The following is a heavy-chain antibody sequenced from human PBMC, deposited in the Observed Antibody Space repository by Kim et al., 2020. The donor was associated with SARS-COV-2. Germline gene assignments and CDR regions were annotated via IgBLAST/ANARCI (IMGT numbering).Heavy chain of an antibody. CDR1: GGSISSGGYS. CDR3: ARGGALWEWGYYFDY. CDR2: IYHSGST. J-gene: IGHJ4*02. D-gene: IGHD3-16*01. Sequence: SETLSLTCAVSGGSISSGGYSWSWIRQPPGKGLEWIGYIYHSGSTYYNPSLKSRVTISVDRSKNQFSLKLSSVTAADTAVYYCARGGALWEWGYYFDYWGQGTLVTVSS. V-gene: IGHV4-30-2*01.